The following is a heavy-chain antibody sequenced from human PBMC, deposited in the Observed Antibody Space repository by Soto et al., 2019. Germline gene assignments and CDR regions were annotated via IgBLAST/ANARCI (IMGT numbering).Heavy chain of an antibody. CDR2: IKQDGSEK. CDR3: ARDKSPYYYYYGMDV. J-gene: IGHJ6*02. Sequence: GGSLRLSCAASGFTFSSYWMSWVRQAPGKGLEWVANIKQDGSEKYYVDSVKGRFIISRDNAKNSLYLQMNSLRAEDTAVYYCARDKSPYYYYYGMDVWGQGTTVTVSS. V-gene: IGHV3-7*01. CDR1: GFTFSSYW.